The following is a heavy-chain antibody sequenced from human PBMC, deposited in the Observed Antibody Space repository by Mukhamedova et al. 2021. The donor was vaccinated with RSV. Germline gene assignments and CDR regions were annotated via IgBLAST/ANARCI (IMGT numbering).Heavy chain of an antibody. CDR3: ARNWGITMVRGVIPLDY. J-gene: IGHJ4*02. Sequence: AEYMGGRFTISRDNAKNSLYLQMNSLRAKDTAVYYCARNWGITMVRGVIPLDYWGQGTLVTASS. V-gene: IGHV3-11*06. D-gene: IGHD3-10*01.